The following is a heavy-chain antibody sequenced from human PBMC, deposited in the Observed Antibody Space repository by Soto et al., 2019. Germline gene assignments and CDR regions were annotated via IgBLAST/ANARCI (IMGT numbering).Heavy chain of an antibody. CDR2: ISAYNGNT. J-gene: IGHJ6*02. CDR1: GYTFTSYG. Sequence: QVQLVQSGAEVKKPGASVKVSCKASGYTFTSYGISWVRQAPGQGLEWMGWISAYNGNTNYAQKLQGRVTMTTDTSASTAYMELRSMRFDDPAVYYCARAGITMVRGVTAPSYYYCGMDVWGQGTTVTVSS. V-gene: IGHV1-18*01. CDR3: ARAGITMVRGVTAPSYYYCGMDV. D-gene: IGHD3-10*01.